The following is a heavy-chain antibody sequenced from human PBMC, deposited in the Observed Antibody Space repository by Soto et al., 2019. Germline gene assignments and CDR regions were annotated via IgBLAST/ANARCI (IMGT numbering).Heavy chain of an antibody. J-gene: IGHJ5*02. CDR1: GGSFNSYY. CDR2: INYSGST. V-gene: IGHV4-34*01. D-gene: IGHD6-13*01. Sequence: QVQLQQWGAGLLKPSETLSLTCAVYGGSFNSYYWSWIRQPPGKGPEWIGEINYSGSTNYNPSLKSRVTISVDTSKNQFSLKVSSVTAADTAVYYCARGHKEQLIRSGGWFDPWGQGTLVTVSS. CDR3: ARGHKEQLIRSGGWFDP.